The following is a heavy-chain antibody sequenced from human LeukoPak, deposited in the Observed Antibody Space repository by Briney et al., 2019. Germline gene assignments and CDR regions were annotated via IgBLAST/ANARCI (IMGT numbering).Heavy chain of an antibody. CDR3: AREVDVDIVATHFDY. D-gene: IGHD5-12*01. CDR1: GGSISSYY. Sequence: LETLSLTCTVSGGSISSYYWSWIRQPAGKGLEWIGRIHTSGSTNYNPSLKSRVTMSVDTSKNQFSLKLSSVTAADTAVYYCAREVDVDIVATHFDYWGQGTLVTVSS. CDR2: IHTSGST. V-gene: IGHV4-4*07. J-gene: IGHJ4*02.